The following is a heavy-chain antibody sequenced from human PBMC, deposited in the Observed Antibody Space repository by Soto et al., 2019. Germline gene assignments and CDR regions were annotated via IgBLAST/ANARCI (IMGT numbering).Heavy chain of an antibody. CDR2: IIPILGIA. V-gene: IGHV1-69*02. CDR1: GGTFSSYT. CDR3: ARLYYDILTGYLDY. D-gene: IGHD3-9*01. Sequence: QVQLVQSGAEVKKPGSSVNVSCKASGGTFSSYTISWVRQAPGQGLEWMGRIIPILGIANYAQKFQGRVTITADKSTSTAYMELSSLRSEDTAVYYCARLYYDILTGYLDYWGQGTLVTVSS. J-gene: IGHJ4*02.